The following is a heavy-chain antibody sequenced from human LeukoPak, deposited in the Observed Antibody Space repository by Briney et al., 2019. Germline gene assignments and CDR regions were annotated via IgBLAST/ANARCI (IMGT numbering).Heavy chain of an antibody. J-gene: IGHJ4*02. D-gene: IGHD3-22*01. V-gene: IGHV3-30*18. CDR1: GFPFSSYG. CDR3: AKDGVGDYDSSGFVDY. CDR2: ISYDGSNK. Sequence: GSSLRLSCAPSGFPFSSYGMHWARQAPGKGLEWVAVISYDGSNKYHAHPEKGRYTISRDNSKNTLYLQMNSLRAKDTAVYYCAKDGVGDYDSSGFVDYWGQGNLVTVSS.